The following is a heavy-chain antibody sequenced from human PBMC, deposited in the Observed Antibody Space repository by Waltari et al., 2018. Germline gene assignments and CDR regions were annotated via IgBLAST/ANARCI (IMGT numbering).Heavy chain of an antibody. CDR2: IIPILGIA. CDR3: ASFTNQAGY. J-gene: IGHJ4*02. V-gene: IGHV1-69*09. CDR1: GYTFTSYY. Sequence: QVQLVQSGAEVKKPGASVKFSCKASGYTFTSYYMHWVRQAPGQGLEWMGRIIPILGIANYAQKFQGRVTITADKSTSTAYMELSSLRSEDTAVYYCASFTNQAGYWGQGTLVTVSS.